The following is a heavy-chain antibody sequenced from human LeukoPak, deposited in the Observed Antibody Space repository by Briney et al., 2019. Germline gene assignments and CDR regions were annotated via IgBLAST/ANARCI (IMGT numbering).Heavy chain of an antibody. V-gene: IGHV1-46*01. D-gene: IGHD5-18*01. CDR2: IDPSGGGT. J-gene: IGHJ4*02. CDR1: GYTFTSYH. Sequence: GASVKVSCKASGYTFTSYHLHWVRQAPGQGLEWMGIIDPSGGGTTYAQNFQGRVTMTSDTSTSTVYMELRSLRSEDTAVYYCARTGKSYGYYFWGQGTLVTVSS. CDR3: ARTGKSYGYYF.